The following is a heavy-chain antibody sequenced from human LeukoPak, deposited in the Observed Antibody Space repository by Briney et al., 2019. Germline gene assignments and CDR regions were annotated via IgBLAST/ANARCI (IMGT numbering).Heavy chain of an antibody. CDR3: ARENNGGYGDDAFDI. J-gene: IGHJ3*02. Sequence: GSSVKVSCKASGCTFNSYAISWVRQAPGQGLEWMGGIIPIFGTANYAQKFQGRVTITTDESTSTAYMELSSLRSKDTAVYYCARENNGGYGDDAFDIWGQGTMVTVSS. V-gene: IGHV1-69*05. CDR2: IIPIFGTA. D-gene: IGHD4-17*01. CDR1: GCTFNSYA.